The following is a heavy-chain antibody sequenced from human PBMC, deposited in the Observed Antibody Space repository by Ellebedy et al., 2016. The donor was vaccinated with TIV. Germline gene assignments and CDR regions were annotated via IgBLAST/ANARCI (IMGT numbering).Heavy chain of an antibody. CDR1: GFTFSSYA. V-gene: IGHV3-23*01. CDR3: VKDQIAGDGRWVFDL. CDR2: LHGSGRGI. Sequence: GESLKISCAASGFTFSSYAMSWVRQAPGKGLEGVSGLHGSGRGIFYSDSVKGRFTISRDQSKNTLYLQMNNLRPEDTGIYYCVKDQIAGDGRWVFDLWGQGTMVTVSS. D-gene: IGHD5-24*01. J-gene: IGHJ3*01.